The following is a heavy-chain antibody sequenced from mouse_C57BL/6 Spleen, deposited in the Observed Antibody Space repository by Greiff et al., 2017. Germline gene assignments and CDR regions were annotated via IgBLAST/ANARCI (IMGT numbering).Heavy chain of an antibody. CDR1: GYTFTDYY. CDR3: ARAGSNYVLDY. V-gene: IGHV1-26*01. Sequence: EVQLQQSGPELVKPGASVKISCKASGYTFTDYYMNWVKQSHGKSLEWIGDINPNNGGTSYNQKFKGKATLTVDKSYSTAYMELRSLTSEDSAVYYCARAGSNYVLDYWGQGTTLTVSS. D-gene: IGHD2-5*01. CDR2: INPNNGGT. J-gene: IGHJ2*01.